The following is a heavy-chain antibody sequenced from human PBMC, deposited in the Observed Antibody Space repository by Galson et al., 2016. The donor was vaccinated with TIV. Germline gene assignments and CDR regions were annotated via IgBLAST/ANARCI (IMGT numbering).Heavy chain of an antibody. D-gene: IGHD4-23*01. J-gene: IGHJ4*02. Sequence: CKASGYTFIDFYMHWVRQAPGQGLEWMGRITPKTGFTNYAQDLQGRVTMTRDTSSSTVYMELSRLTFDDTAVYYCARSYSSWGNSYYLDYWGQGTPVTVSS. CDR2: ITPKTGFT. CDR3: ARSYSSWGNSYYLDY. V-gene: IGHV1-2*06. CDR1: GYTFIDFY.